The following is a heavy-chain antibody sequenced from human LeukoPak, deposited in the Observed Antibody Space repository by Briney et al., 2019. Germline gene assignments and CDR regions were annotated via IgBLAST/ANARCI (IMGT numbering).Heavy chain of an antibody. J-gene: IGHJ4*02. Sequence: SGGSLRLSCAVSGLTFSNSAMSWVRQAPGKGLEWVSAISVGSDVIYYADSVKGRFAISRDNSKHTVYLQMDSLRAEDTAVYYCARGIIAAAAPDYWGQGTLVTVSS. CDR3: ARGIIAAAAPDY. V-gene: IGHV3-23*01. D-gene: IGHD6-13*01. CDR2: ISVGSDVI. CDR1: GLTFSNSA.